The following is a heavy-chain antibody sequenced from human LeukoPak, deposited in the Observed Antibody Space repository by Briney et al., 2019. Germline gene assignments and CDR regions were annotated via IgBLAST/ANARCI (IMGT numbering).Heavy chain of an antibody. Sequence: PGGSLRLSCAASGFTFRAYDMHWVRQAPGKGLEWVTVISFDGSNKYYADSVKGRFTISRDNSKNTLYVEMNSLRVEDTAVYYCAKDLFGDDGSGNYLDYWGQGTLVTVSS. D-gene: IGHD3-10*01. J-gene: IGHJ4*02. V-gene: IGHV3-30*18. CDR2: ISFDGSNK. CDR1: GFTFRAYD. CDR3: AKDLFGDDGSGNYLDY.